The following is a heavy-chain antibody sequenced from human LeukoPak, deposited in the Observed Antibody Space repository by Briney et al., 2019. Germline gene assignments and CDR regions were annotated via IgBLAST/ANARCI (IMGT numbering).Heavy chain of an antibody. Sequence: SVKVSCKASGGTFSSYAISWVRQAPGQGPEWMGRIIPIFGIANYAQKFQGRVTITADKSTSTAYMELSSLRSEDTAVYYCARRGRNSGYDFWGQGTLVTVSS. CDR1: GGTFSSYA. CDR3: ARRGRNSGYDF. V-gene: IGHV1-69*04. J-gene: IGHJ4*02. D-gene: IGHD5-12*01. CDR2: IIPIFGIA.